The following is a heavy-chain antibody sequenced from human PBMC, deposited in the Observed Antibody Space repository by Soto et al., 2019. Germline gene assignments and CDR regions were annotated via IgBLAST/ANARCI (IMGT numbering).Heavy chain of an antibody. D-gene: IGHD6-6*01. J-gene: IGHJ4*02. CDR2: INHSGST. CDR3: ESYSSSSGTDY. CDR1: GGSFSGYY. Sequence: PSETLSLTCAVYGGSFSGYYWSWIRQPPGKGLEWIGEINHSGSTNYNPSLKSRVTISVDTSKNQFSLKLSSVTAADTAVYYCESYSSSSGTDYWGQGTLVTVSS. V-gene: IGHV4-34*01.